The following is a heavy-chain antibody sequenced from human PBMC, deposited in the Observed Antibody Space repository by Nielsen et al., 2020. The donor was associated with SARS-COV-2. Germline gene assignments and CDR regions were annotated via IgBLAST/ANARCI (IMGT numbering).Heavy chain of an antibody. Sequence: ASVKVSCKASGYTFTDYYIHWVRQAPGQGLEWMGRINPYSGGTNYAQKFQGTVTMTRDASISTVYMELTSDDTAVYYCARELNVGMAIIGAFDIWGRGTMVTVSS. J-gene: IGHJ3*02. CDR3: ARELNVGMAIIGAFDI. V-gene: IGHV1-2*06. D-gene: IGHD5-24*01. CDR2: INPYSGGT. CDR1: GYTFTDYY.